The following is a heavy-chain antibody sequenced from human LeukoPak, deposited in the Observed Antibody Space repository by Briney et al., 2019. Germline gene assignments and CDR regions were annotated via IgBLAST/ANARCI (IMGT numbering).Heavy chain of an antibody. CDR2: IYTSGST. D-gene: IGHD5-24*01. V-gene: IGHV4-61*02. Sequence: KPSETLSLTCTVSGGSVSSGTNYWSWIRQSAGKGLEWIGRIYTSGSTNYNPSLKSRVTVSADTSKNQFSLKLSSVTAADTAVYFCAREVGRWLQFGVGAFDVWGQGTMVTVSS. J-gene: IGHJ3*01. CDR1: GGSVSSGTNY. CDR3: AREVGRWLQFGVGAFDV.